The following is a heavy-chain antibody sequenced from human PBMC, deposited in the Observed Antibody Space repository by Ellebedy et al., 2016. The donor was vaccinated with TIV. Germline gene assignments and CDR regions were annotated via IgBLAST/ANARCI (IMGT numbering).Heavy chain of an antibody. CDR2: INGDGGSA. CDR3: ARVSGSYYPY. V-gene: IGHV3-74*01. J-gene: IGHJ4*02. CDR1: GFTFSSYW. Sequence: GGSLRLXCAASGFTFSSYWMHWVRQAPGKGLVWVSRINGDGGSATYADSVEGRFTISRDNAKNTLYLQMNSLRAEDTAVYYCARVSGSYYPYWGQGTLVTVSS. D-gene: IGHD1-26*01.